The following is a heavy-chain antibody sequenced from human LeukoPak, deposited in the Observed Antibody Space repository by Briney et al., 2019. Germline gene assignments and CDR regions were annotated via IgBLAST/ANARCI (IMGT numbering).Heavy chain of an antibody. D-gene: IGHD6-6*01. CDR1: GGSFSGYY. J-gene: IGHJ6*03. CDR2: INHSGST. CDR3: ARGGEQLASYYYYYYMDV. V-gene: IGHV4-34*01. Sequence: SETLSLTCAVYGGSFSGYYWSWIRQPPGKGLERIGEINHSGSTNYNPSLKSRVTISVDTSKNQFSLKLSSVTAADTAVYYCARGGEQLASYYYYYYMDVWGKGTTVTVSS.